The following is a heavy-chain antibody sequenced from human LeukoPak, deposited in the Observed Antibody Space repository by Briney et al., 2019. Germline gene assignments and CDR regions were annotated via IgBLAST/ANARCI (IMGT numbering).Heavy chain of an antibody. D-gene: IGHD3-3*01. V-gene: IGHV4-34*09. CDR1: GGSFSGYY. Sequence: PSETLSLTCAVYGGSFSGYYWSWIRQPPGKGLEWIGEINHSGSTNYNPSLKSRVTISVDTSKNQFSLKLSSVTAADTAVYYCARMTGPYYDFWRVNWFDPWGQGTLVTVSS. CDR2: INHSGST. CDR3: ARMTGPYYDFWRVNWFDP. J-gene: IGHJ5*02.